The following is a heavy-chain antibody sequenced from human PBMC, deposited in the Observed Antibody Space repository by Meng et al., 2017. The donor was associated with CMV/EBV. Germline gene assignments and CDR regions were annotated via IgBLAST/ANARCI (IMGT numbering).Heavy chain of an antibody. Sequence: ESLKISCAASGFTFSSYAMSWVRQAPGKGLEWASAISGSGGSTYYADSVKGRFTISRDNSKNTLYLQMNSLRAEDTAVYYCAKDRGKSPDDNCSSTSCYYYYYGMDVWGQGTTVTVSS. J-gene: IGHJ6*02. CDR2: ISGSGGST. CDR1: GFTFSSYA. CDR3: AKDRGKSPDDNCSSTSCYYYYYGMDV. D-gene: IGHD2-2*01. V-gene: IGHV3-23*01.